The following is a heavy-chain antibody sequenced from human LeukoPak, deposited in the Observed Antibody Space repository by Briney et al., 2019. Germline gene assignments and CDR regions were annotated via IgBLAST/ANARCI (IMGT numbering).Heavy chain of an antibody. D-gene: IGHD3-9*01. Sequence: ASVKVSCKASGYTFTSYGISWVRQAPGQGLEWMGWISAYNGNTNYAQKLQGRVTMTTDTSTSTAYMELRSLRSDDTAVYYCAMPRARAPEYYDILPGYYVYHIDVWGKGTTVTVSS. J-gene: IGHJ6*03. CDR2: ISAYNGNT. CDR1: GYTFTSYG. V-gene: IGHV1-18*01. CDR3: AMPRARAPEYYDILPGYYVYHIDV.